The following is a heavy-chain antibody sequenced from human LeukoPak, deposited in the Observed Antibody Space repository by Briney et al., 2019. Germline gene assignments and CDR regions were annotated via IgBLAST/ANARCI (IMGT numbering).Heavy chain of an antibody. D-gene: IGHD6-6*01. V-gene: IGHV3-7*01. CDR1: GFTFSSYW. J-gene: IGHJ6*03. CDR2: IKQDGSEK. CDR3: ARDSGGYSSSSYYYYYYMDV. Sequence: PGGSLRLSCAASGFTFSSYWMSWVRQAPGKGLEWVANIKQDGSEKYYVDSVKGRFTIPRDNPKNSLYLQMNSLRAEDTAVYYCARDSGGYSSSSYYYYYYMDVWGKGTTVTVSS.